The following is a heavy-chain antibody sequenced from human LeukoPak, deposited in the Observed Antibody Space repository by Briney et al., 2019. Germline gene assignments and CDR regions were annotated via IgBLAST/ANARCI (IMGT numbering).Heavy chain of an antibody. D-gene: IGHD6-19*01. CDR1: GFTFSRYE. CDR3: ARLVAVAGFDY. J-gene: IGHJ4*02. CDR2: ISSSGSTI. V-gene: IGHV3-48*03. Sequence: GSLRLSCAASGFTFSRYEMNWVRQAPGKGLEWVSYISSSGSTIYYADSVKGRFTISRDNAKNSLYLQMNSLRAEDTAVYYCARLVAVAGFDYWGQGTLVTVSS.